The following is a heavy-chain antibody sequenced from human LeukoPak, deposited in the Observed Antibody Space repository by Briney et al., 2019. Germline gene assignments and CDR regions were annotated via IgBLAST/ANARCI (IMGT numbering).Heavy chain of an antibody. V-gene: IGHV1-2*02. CDR1: GYTFTGYY. CDR3: AREDPGDAFDI. CDR2: INPNSGGT. J-gene: IGHJ3*02. Sequence: ASVKVSCKASGYTFTGYYMHWVRQAPGQGLEWMGWINPNSGGTNYAQKFQGRITMTRDTSISTAYMELSRLRSDDTAVYYCAREDPGDAFDIWGQGTMVPVSS.